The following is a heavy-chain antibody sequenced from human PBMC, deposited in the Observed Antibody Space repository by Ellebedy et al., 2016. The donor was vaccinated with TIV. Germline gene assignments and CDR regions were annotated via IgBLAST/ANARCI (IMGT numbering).Heavy chain of an antibody. CDR3: VRDLTNYGSSSY. CDR1: GNTFTSYS. D-gene: IGHD3-22*01. Sequence: AASVKVSCKASGNTFTSYSIYWVRQAPGQGLEWMGWITPNNGGTNYAQKFRGRVTMTRDTSIRTAYMELSRLISDDTAVYYCVRDLTNYGSSSYWGQGTLVTVSS. CDR2: ITPNNGGT. J-gene: IGHJ4*02. V-gene: IGHV1-2*02.